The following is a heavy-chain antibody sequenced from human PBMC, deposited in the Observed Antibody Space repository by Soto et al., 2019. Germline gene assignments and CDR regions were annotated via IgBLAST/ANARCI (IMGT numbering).Heavy chain of an antibody. Sequence: GGSLRLSCAASGFTFSNAWMSWVRQAPGKGLEWVGRIKSKTDGGTTDYAAPVKGRFTISREDSKNTLYLQMNSLKTEDTAVYYCTTSTVTTERYYYYYYYMDVWGKGTTVTVSS. D-gene: IGHD4-4*01. CDR3: TTSTVTTERYYYYYYYMDV. CDR1: GFTFSNAW. J-gene: IGHJ6*03. V-gene: IGHV3-15*01. CDR2: IKSKTDGGTT.